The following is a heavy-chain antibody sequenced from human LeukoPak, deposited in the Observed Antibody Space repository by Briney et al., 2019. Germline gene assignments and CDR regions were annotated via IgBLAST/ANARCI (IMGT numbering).Heavy chain of an antibody. J-gene: IGHJ3*02. Sequence: GGSLRLSCAASGFTFSSYSMNWVRQAPGKGLEWVSSISSSSSYTYYADSVKGRFTISRDNAKNSLYLQMNSLRAEDTAVYYCARDRADIVVVVAATGGSNDPGDAFDIWGQGTMVTVSS. V-gene: IGHV3-21*01. D-gene: IGHD2-15*01. CDR1: GFTFSSYS. CDR2: ISSSSSYT. CDR3: ARDRADIVVVVAATGGSNDPGDAFDI.